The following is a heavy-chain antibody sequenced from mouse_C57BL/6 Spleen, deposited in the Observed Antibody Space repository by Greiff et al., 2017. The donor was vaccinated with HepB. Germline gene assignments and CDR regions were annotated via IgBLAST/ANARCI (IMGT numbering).Heavy chain of an antibody. V-gene: IGHV5-9-1*02. D-gene: IGHD2-4*01. J-gene: IGHJ4*01. CDR2: ISSGGDYI. CDR3: TRDGGYDDYDGGYYYAMDY. CDR1: GFTFSSYA. Sequence: EVKVVESGEGLVKPGGSLNLSCAASGFTFSSYAMSWVRQTPEKRLAWVAYISSGGDYIYYADTVKGRFTISRDNARNTLYLQMSSLKSEDTAMYYWTRDGGYDDYDGGYYYAMDYGGQGTSVTGSA.